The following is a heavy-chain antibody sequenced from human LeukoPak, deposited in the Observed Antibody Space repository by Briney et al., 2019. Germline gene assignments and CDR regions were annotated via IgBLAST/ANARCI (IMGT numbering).Heavy chain of an antibody. V-gene: IGHV4-59*12. D-gene: IGHD1-26*01. CDR1: GGSISSYY. Sequence: PSETLSLTCTVSGGSISSYYWTWIRQPPGKGLEWIGYIYYSGSTNYNPSLKSRVTISVDRSKNQFSLKLSSVTAADTAVYYCARVVVGATRNWFDPWGQGTLVTVSS. CDR3: ARVVVGATRNWFDP. J-gene: IGHJ5*02. CDR2: IYYSGST.